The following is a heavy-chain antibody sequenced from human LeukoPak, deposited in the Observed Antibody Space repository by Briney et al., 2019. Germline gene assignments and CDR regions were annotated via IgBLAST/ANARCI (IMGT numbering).Heavy chain of an antibody. Sequence: PSETLPFTCTVSGGSISSSSYYWGWIRQPPGKGLEWIGSIYYSGSTYYNPSLKSRVTISVDTSKNQFSLKLSSVTAADTAVYYCARHPPVLMVRPVGWFDPWGQGTLVTASS. CDR3: ARHPPVLMVRPVGWFDP. CDR2: IYYSGST. J-gene: IGHJ5*02. V-gene: IGHV4-39*01. D-gene: IGHD2-8*01. CDR1: GGSISSSSYY.